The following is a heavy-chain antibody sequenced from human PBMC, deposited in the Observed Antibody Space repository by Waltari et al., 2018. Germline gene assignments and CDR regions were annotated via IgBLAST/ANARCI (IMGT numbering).Heavy chain of an antibody. CDR3: ARVAYSDFWSDYSSRPSFDY. CDR2: IFHSGST. J-gene: IGHJ4*02. CDR1: GYYQSSNYF. V-gene: IGHV4-38-2*02. Sequence: QVELQESGPGLVKPSETLSVTCKVSGYYQSSNYFWGWIRQPPGKGPEWIGSIFHSGSTYYNPALKSRVTISVDTSKNQFSLKLISVTAADTAVYYCARVAYSDFWSDYSSRPSFDYWGPGTLVTVSS. D-gene: IGHD3-3*01.